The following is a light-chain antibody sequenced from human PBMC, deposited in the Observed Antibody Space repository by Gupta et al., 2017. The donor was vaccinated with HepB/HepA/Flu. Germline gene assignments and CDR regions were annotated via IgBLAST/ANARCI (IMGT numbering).Light chain of an antibody. Sequence: QSVLTQPPSVSEAPRQRVTISCSGSSSNIGNNAVNWYQQLPGKAPKLLIYYDDLLPSGVSDRFSGSKSGTSASLAINGLQSEDEADYYCAAWDDSLKGYVFGTGTKVTVL. J-gene: IGLJ1*01. V-gene: IGLV1-36*01. CDR2: YDD. CDR1: SSNIGNNA. CDR3: AAWDDSLKGYV.